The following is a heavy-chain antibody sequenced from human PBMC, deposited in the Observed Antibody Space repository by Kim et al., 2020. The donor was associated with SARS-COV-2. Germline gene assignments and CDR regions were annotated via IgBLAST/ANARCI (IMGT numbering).Heavy chain of an antibody. CDR2: INPSTGGT. J-gene: IGHJ4*02. CDR3: ARMSTTGGWYFDS. Sequence: ASVKVSCKASGYTFSGYHIQWVRQAPGQGLECLGWINPSTGGTNYAQRFEGRVTMTRVTSISTAYLDLSGLTSDDTAVYYCARMSTTGGWYFDSWGQGTLVNVSS. V-gene: IGHV1-2*02. D-gene: IGHD1-1*01. CDR1: GYTFSGYH.